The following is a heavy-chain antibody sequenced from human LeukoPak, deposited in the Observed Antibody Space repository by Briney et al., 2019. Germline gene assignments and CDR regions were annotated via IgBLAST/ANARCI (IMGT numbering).Heavy chain of an antibody. CDR1: GFTFSSYA. CDR2: ISYDASNK. J-gene: IGHJ4*02. V-gene: IGHV3-30*18. Sequence: PGGSLRLSCAASGFTFSSYAMHWVRQAPGKGLEWVALISYDASNKYHADSVKGRFTVSRDNSKNTLYLQMNSLRAEDTAVYYCAKDSLRERIVGSTTRGVNDYWGQGTLVTVSS. CDR3: AKDSLRERIVGSTTRGVNDY. D-gene: IGHD1-26*01.